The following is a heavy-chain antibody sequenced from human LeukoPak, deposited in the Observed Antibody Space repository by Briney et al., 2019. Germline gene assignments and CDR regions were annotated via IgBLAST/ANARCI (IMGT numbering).Heavy chain of an antibody. V-gene: IGHV4-4*07. Sequence: SETLSLTCTVSGGSISSYYWSWIRQPAGKGLEWIGRIYTTGSTSYNPSLRSRVTMSVDTSKNQFSLKLSSVTAADTAVYYCARVSSYDIFPPPLYDYDYMDVWGKGSTATISS. D-gene: IGHD3-9*01. CDR2: IYTTGST. CDR3: ARVSSYDIFPPPLYDYDYMDV. J-gene: IGHJ6*03. CDR1: GGSISSYY.